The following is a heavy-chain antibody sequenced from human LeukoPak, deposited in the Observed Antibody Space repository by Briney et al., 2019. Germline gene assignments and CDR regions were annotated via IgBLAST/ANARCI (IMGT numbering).Heavy chain of an antibody. J-gene: IGHJ4*02. Sequence: GSLRLSCAGSGDSFIRHTMNWVRRAPGKGLEWISYIGSSGSPIYYADSVKGRFTISRDNARTSLFLQMSSLRAEDTAVYYCAREYDSRARFDSWGQGTLVAVSS. CDR2: IGSSGSPI. D-gene: IGHD6-13*01. CDR1: GDSFIRHT. CDR3: AREYDSRARFDS. V-gene: IGHV3-48*01.